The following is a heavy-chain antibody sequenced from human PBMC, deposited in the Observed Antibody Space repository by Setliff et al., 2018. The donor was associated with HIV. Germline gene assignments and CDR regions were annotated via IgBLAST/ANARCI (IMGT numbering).Heavy chain of an antibody. CDR1: GDSISNGAYH. CDR3: ARGDPFHYYMDV. V-gene: IGHV4-31*03. CDR2: IYNSGTT. J-gene: IGHJ6*03. Sequence: PSETLSLTCSVSGDSISNGAYHWTWIRQLPGKGLEWIGYIYNSGTTRYSPSLKSRLTISLDTSKKRFSLTLSSVTAADTAVYYCARGDPFHYYMDVWGKGTTVTVSS.